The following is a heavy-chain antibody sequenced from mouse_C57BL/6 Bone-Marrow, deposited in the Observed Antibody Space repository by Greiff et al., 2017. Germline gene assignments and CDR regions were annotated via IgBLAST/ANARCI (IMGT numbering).Heavy chain of an antibody. J-gene: IGHJ3*01. CDR2: IDPENGDT. D-gene: IGHD1-1*01. Sequence: EVQLQQSGAELVRPGASVKLSCTASGFNIKDDYMHWVKQRPEQGLEWIGWIDPENGDTEYASKFQGKATITADTSSNTAYLQLSSLTSEDTAVYYCTNLLLEAYWGQGTLGTVSA. CDR3: TNLLLEAY. V-gene: IGHV14-4*01. CDR1: GFNIKDDY.